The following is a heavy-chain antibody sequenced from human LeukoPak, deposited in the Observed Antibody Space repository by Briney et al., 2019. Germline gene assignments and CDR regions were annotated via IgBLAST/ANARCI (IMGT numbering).Heavy chain of an antibody. CDR3: ARDIGYGSGSIDY. CDR2: ISYDGSNK. J-gene: IGHJ4*02. V-gene: IGHV3-30-3*01. Sequence: GRSLRLSCAASGFTFSSYAMHWVRQAPGKGLEWVAVISYDGSNKYYADSVKGRFTISRDNSKNTLYLQMNSLRAEDTAVYYCARDIGYGSGSIDYWGQGTLVTVSS. D-gene: IGHD3-10*01. CDR1: GFTFSSYA.